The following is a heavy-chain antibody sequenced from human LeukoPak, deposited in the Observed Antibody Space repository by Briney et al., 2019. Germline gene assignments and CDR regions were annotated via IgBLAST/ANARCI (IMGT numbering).Heavy chain of an antibody. J-gene: IGHJ4*02. CDR1: GFTFSSDW. CDR2: IKQDGSEK. Sequence: TGGSLRLSCAASGFTFSSDWMSWGRQAPGKGLGRVANIKQDGSEKYYVDSVKGRFTISRDNAKNSPYLQMNSLRAEDTAVYYCARENGDYVIDYWGQGTLVTVSS. V-gene: IGHV3-7*03. D-gene: IGHD4-17*01. CDR3: ARENGDYVIDY.